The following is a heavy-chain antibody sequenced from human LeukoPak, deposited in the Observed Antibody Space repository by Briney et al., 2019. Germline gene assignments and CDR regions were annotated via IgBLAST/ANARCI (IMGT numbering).Heavy chain of an antibody. V-gene: IGHV4-61*02. CDR1: GGSISSGSYY. CDR3: ARVPLLGIAVAGSYYYYYYMDV. D-gene: IGHD6-19*01. CDR2: IYTSWST. J-gene: IGHJ6*03. Sequence: SSQTLSLTCTVSGGSISSGSYYWSWIRQPAGKGLEWIGRIYTSWSTNYNPSLKSRVTISVDTSKNQFSLKLSSVTAADTAVYYCARVPLLGIAVAGSYYYYYYMDVWGKGTTVTVSS.